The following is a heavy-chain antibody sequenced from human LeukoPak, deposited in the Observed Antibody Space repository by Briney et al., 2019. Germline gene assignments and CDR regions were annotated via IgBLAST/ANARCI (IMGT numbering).Heavy chain of an antibody. CDR3: ARDLAFSFHSSAFDS. V-gene: IGHV1-2*02. CDR1: GYTFTGYF. CDR2: INPHSGDT. J-gene: IGHJ4*02. Sequence: ASMKVSCKTSGYTFTGYFIHWVRQAPGQGLEWMGWINPHSGDTNYAQNFQGRVTMTRDTSTSTAYMELNSLRSDDTAVYYCARDLAFSFHSSAFDSWGQGTLVTVSS. D-gene: IGHD3-22*01.